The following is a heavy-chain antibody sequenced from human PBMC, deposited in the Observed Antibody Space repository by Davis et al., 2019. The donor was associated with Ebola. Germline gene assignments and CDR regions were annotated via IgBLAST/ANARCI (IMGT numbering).Heavy chain of an antibody. CDR1: GYTFTSYY. CDR2: INPSGGST. V-gene: IGHV1-46*01. J-gene: IGHJ6*03. D-gene: IGHD3-16*01. Sequence: AASVKVSCKASGYTFTSYYMHWVRQAPGQGLEWMGIINPSGGSTSYAQKFQGRVTMTRDTSTSTVYMELSSLRSEDTAVYYCAGGFWGTTRDVGYYYYYMDVWGKGTTVTVSS. CDR3: AGGFWGTTRDVGYYYYYMDV.